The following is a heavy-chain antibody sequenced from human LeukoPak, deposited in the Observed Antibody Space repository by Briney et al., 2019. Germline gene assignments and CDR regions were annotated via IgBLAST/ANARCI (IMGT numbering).Heavy chain of an antibody. D-gene: IGHD1-14*01. CDR2: INNDGTGT. CDR3: VRDSNLSFDY. J-gene: IGHJ4*02. CDR1: GLTLSTYW. V-gene: IGHV3-74*01. Sequence: GGSLRLSCEASGLTLSTYWMHWVRQAPGKGLVRVSHINNDGTGTTYADSVKGRFTISRDNAKNTLDLQMNSLRAEDTAVYYCVRDSNLSFDYWGQGTLVTVSS.